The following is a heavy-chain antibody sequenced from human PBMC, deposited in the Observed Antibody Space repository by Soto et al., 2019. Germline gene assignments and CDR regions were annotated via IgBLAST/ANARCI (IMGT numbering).Heavy chain of an antibody. D-gene: IGHD6-13*01. J-gene: IGHJ6*02. Sequence: GESLKISCAASGFTFSSYGMHWVRQAPGKGLEWVAVIWYDGSNKYYADSVKGRFTISRDNSKNTLYLQMNSLRAEDTAVYYCAREFKYQAAAGILYYYYGMDVWGQGTTVTVSS. CDR1: GFTFSSYG. V-gene: IGHV3-33*01. CDR2: IWYDGSNK. CDR3: AREFKYQAAAGILYYYYGMDV.